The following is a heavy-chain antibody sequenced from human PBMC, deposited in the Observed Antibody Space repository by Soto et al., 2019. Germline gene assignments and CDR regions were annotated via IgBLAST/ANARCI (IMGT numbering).Heavy chain of an antibody. J-gene: IGHJ3*02. CDR1: GGSITSSSYY. V-gene: IGHV4-39*01. Sequence: QLQLQESGPGLVKPSETLSLTCTVSGGSITSSSYYWGWISQTPGKGLQLIGSGSYRGATYYNPSLRSRVTIARATTNNQFSLNLTSVTASDTAVYCCAGRPFSWCAFDIWGHGTTVTVSS. D-gene: IGHD6-13*01. CDR3: AGRPFSWCAFDI. CDR2: GSYRGAT.